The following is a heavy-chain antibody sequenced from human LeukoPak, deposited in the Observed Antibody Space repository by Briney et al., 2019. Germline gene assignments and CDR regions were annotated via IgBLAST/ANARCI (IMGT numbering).Heavy chain of an antibody. J-gene: IGHJ6*03. V-gene: IGHV4-34*01. CDR3: ARGWLELNYYYMDV. CDR1: GDSFSGYY. CDR2: IHHSRGT. Sequence: KPSETLSLTCAVYGDSFSGYYWSWIRQPPGQGLEWIGEIHHSRGTNYNPSLKSRVTISVDTSKNQFSLKLRSVTAADTAVYYCARGWLELNYYYMDVWGKGTTVTVSS. D-gene: IGHD1-7*01.